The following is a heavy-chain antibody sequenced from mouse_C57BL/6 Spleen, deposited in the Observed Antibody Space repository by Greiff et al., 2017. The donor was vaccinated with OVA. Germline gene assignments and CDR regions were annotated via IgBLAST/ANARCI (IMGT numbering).Heavy chain of an antibody. D-gene: IGHD1-1*01. CDR1: GYTFTSYW. Sequence: QVQLQQPGAELVKPGASVKLSCKASGYTFTSYWMQWVKQRPGQGLEWIGEIDPSDSYTNYNQKFKGKATLTVDTSSSTAYMQLSSLTSEDSAVYYCARSAYYYGSAMDYWGQGTSVTVSS. CDR3: ARSAYYYGSAMDY. CDR2: IDPSDSYT. J-gene: IGHJ4*01. V-gene: IGHV1-50*01.